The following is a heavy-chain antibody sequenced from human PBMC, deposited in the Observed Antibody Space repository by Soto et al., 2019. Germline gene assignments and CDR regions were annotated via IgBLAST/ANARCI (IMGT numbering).Heavy chain of an antibody. V-gene: IGHV3-7*01. D-gene: IGHD1-1*01. CDR3: AREPNWNDVWAFDI. CDR1: GFPFSSYW. J-gene: IGHJ3*02. Sequence: EVQLVESGGGLVQPGGSLRLSCAASGFPFSSYWMSWVRQAPGKGLERVANIKQDGSEKYYVDSVKGRFTISRDNAKNSLYLQMNSLRAEDTAVYYCAREPNWNDVWAFDIWGQGTMVTVSS. CDR2: IKQDGSEK.